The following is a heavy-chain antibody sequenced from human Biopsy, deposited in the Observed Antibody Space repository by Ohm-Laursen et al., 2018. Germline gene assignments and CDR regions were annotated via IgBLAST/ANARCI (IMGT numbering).Heavy chain of an antibody. D-gene: IGHD5-18*01. Sequence: SQTLSLTCAVSGGSISSSTYWWGWIRQPPEKGLDWIGSIYYSGSTYYNPSLKSRATISLDTSRNQVSLRLSSVTAADTAVYYCARGIAVVRSLDVWGQGTTVAVSS. V-gene: IGHV4-39*07. CDR2: IYYSGST. J-gene: IGHJ6*02. CDR1: GGSISSSTYW. CDR3: ARGIAVVRSLDV.